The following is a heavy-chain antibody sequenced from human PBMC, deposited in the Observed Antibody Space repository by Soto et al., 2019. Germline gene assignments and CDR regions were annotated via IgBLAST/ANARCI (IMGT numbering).Heavy chain of an antibody. CDR2: TYYRSRNYI. D-gene: IGHD1-7*01. CDR1: GDSVSSNSAA. J-gene: IGHJ4*02. CDR3: ASNTSNYVTSRDY. V-gene: IGHV6-1*01. Sequence: QVQLQQSGPVLVKPSQTLSLTCAISGDSVSSNSAAWNWIRQSPSIGLEWLGRTYYRSRNYIDYAVAKKSRITINPDTSNTHLSLQLNSVTPEDSAVYYCASNTSNYVTSRDYWGQGSLVTVSS.